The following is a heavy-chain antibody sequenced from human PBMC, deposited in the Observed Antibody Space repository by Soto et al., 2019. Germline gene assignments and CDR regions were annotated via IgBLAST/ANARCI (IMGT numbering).Heavy chain of an antibody. Sequence: ASVEVSCKGSGYTFTSYCISWVLQAPGQGLEWMGWISAYNGNTNYAQKLQGRVTMTTDTSTSTAYMELRSLRSDDTAVYYCASQTGTTYGGMDVWGQGTTVTVSS. V-gene: IGHV1-18*01. D-gene: IGHD1-1*01. CDR1: GYTFTSYC. CDR2: ISAYNGNT. CDR3: ASQTGTTYGGMDV. J-gene: IGHJ6*02.